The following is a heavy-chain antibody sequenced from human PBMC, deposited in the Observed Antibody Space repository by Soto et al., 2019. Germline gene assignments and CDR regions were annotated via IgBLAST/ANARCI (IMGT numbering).Heavy chain of an antibody. V-gene: IGHV3-30*03. CDR1: GFNFGVFG. Sequence: QVRLVESGGGVVQPGRSLRLSCAASGFNFGVFGMHWVRQAPGKGLEWLSVLSYEGSEEYYAESVRGRFTISRDNSKNTLFLKMQSLRVDDTGVYYCALTRRSSLLEVAGPGFEYWRQGTLVTVS. D-gene: IGHD6-19*01. CDR2: LSYEGSEE. CDR3: ALTRRSSLLEVAGPGFEY. J-gene: IGHJ4*02.